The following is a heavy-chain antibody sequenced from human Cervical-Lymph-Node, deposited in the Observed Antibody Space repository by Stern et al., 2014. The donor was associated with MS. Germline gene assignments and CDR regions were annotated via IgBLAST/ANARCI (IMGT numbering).Heavy chain of an antibody. CDR2: IGTAGDA. J-gene: IGHJ6*02. CDR1: GFTFTSSD. Sequence: EVQLVASGGGLVQPGGSLRLSCAPSGFTFTSSDMHWVRKAAGKGMEWVSRIGTAGDAYYPDSVKGRFTISRENAKNSLYLQMNGLRAGDTAVYYCARGAVATNYYYGLDLWGQGTTVTVSS. D-gene: IGHD6-19*01. V-gene: IGHV3-13*01. CDR3: ARGAVATNYYYGLDL.